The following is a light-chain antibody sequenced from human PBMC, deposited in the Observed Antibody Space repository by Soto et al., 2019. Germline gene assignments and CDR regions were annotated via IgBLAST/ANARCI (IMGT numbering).Light chain of an antibody. CDR2: DSS. CDR3: QQYVDSPET. Sequence: EIVLTQSPGTLSLSPGGRATLSCRASQTINNYVAWYQQKPGQAPRVLIYDSSIRATGVPDRFSGSGSGTDFTLTISRLEPEDFAVYYCQQYVDSPETFGGGTKVEIK. CDR1: QTINNY. V-gene: IGKV3-20*01. J-gene: IGKJ4*01.